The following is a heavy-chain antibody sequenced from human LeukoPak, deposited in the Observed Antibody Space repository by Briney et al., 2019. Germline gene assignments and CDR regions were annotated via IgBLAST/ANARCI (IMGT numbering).Heavy chain of an antibody. D-gene: IGHD3-10*01. CDR1: GSSISSGGYY. J-gene: IGHJ6*02. CDR3: ARDKRSGMGLDV. CDR2: ISYSGST. Sequence: SETLSLTCTVSGSSISSGGYYWSWIRQHPGKGLEWIGYISYSGSTYYNPSLKSRLTISVDTSKNQFSLKLSSVTAADTSVYYCARDKRSGMGLDVWGQGITVTVSS. V-gene: IGHV4-31*03.